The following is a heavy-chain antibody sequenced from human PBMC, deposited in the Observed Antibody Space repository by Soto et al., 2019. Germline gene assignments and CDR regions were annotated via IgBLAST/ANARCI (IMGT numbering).Heavy chain of an antibody. J-gene: IGHJ5*02. CDR3: AKERAITGTTSWFDP. CDR1: GFTFSSYA. Sequence: EVQLLESGGGFVQPGGSLRLSCAASGFTFSSYAMSWVRRAPGKGLEWVSAISGSGGSTYYADSVKGRFTISRDNSKNTLYLQMNSLRAEDTAVYYCAKERAITGTTSWFDPWGQGTLVTVSS. V-gene: IGHV3-23*01. D-gene: IGHD1-20*01. CDR2: ISGSGGST.